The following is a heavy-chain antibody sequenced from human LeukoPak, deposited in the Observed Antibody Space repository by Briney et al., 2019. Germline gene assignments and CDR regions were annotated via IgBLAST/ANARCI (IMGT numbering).Heavy chain of an antibody. V-gene: IGHV4-39*07. CDR2: INHSGST. CDR3: ARGKVTTFFGY. D-gene: IGHD4-11*01. J-gene: IGHJ4*02. Sequence: SETLSLTCTVSGGSISGSSYYWGWIRQPPGKGLEWIGEINHSGSTNYNPSLKSRVTISVDTSKNQFSLKLSSVTAADTAVYYCARGKVTTFFGYWGQGTLVTVSS. CDR1: GGSISGSSYY.